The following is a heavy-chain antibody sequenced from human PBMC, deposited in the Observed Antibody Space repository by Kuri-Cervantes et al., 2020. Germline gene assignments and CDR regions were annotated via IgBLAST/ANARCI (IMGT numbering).Heavy chain of an antibody. CDR1: GFTLSNYW. J-gene: IGHJ6*03. Sequence: GESLKISCAASGFTLSNYWMSWVRQAPGKGLEWVANIKQDGSEKYYVDSVKGRFTVSRDNAKNSLYLQMNSLSAGDTAVYYCARGRVRFHGGVGGDYMDVWGKGTTVTVSS. D-gene: IGHD3-16*01. V-gene: IGHV3-7*01. CDR2: IKQDGSEK. CDR3: ARGRVRFHGGVGGDYMDV.